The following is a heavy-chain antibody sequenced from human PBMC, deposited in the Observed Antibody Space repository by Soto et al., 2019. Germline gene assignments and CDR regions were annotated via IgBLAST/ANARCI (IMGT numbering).Heavy chain of an antibody. J-gene: IGHJ4*02. D-gene: IGHD6-13*01. Sequence: ASVKVSCKASGYTLNGYVMHWVRQAPGQRLEWLGWVNIGSGNTEYSETFQGRVTMTRDTSATTAYMELSSLRSEDTAVYYCARSDMSNWYNDYWGQGTLVTVSS. CDR2: VNIGSGNT. V-gene: IGHV1-3*04. CDR3: ARSDMSNWYNDY. CDR1: GYTLNGYV.